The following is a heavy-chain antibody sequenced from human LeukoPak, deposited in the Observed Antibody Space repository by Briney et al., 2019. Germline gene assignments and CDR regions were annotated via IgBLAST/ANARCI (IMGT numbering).Heavy chain of an antibody. J-gene: IGHJ4*02. CDR2: IYYSGST. V-gene: IGHV4-39*02. CDR1: GVSISSSNSY. D-gene: IGHD3-22*01. CDR3: ARDPYYYDSSGYR. Sequence: PSETLSLTCTVSGVSISSSNSYWGWIRQPPGKGLEWIGSIYYSGSTYYNPSLKSRVTISVDTSKNQFSLKLSSVTAADTAVYYCARDPYYYDSSGYRWGQGTLVTVSS.